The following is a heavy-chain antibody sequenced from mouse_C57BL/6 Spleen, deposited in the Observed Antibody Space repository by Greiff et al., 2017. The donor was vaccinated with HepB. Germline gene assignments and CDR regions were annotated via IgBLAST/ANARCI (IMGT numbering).Heavy chain of an antibody. Sequence: LVAPSQSLSITCTVSGFSLTSYGVHWVRQPPGKGLEWLVVIWSDGSTTYNSALKSRLSISKDNSKSQVFLKMNSLQTDDTAMYYCAREGNYFYAMDYWGQGTSVTVSS. CDR2: IWSDGST. CDR1: GFSLTSYG. V-gene: IGHV2-6*03. D-gene: IGHD2-1*01. CDR3: AREGNYFYAMDY. J-gene: IGHJ4*01.